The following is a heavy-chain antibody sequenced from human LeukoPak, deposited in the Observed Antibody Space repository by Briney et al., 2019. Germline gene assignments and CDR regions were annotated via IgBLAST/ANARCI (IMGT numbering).Heavy chain of an antibody. CDR2: INPNSGGT. D-gene: IGHD2-15*01. CDR3: ARGPTFYCSGGSCYYYGMDV. CDR1: GYTFTGYY. J-gene: IGHJ6*02. V-gene: IGHV1-2*02. Sequence: GASVNVSCKASGYTFTGYYMHWVRQAPGQGLEWMGWINPNSGGTNYAQKFQGRVTMTRDTSISTAYMELSRLRSDDKAVYYCARGPTFYCSGGSCYYYGMDVWGQGTTVTVSS.